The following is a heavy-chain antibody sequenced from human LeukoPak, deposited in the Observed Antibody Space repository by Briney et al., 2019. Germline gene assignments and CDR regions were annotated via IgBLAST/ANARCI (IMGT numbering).Heavy chain of an antibody. CDR2: IYHSGST. CDR1: VGSISSGGYS. J-gene: IGHJ5*02. V-gene: IGHV4-30-2*01. D-gene: IGHD3-10*01. Sequence: PSETLSLTCAVSVGSISSGGYSWSWIRQPPGKGLEWIGYIYHSGSTYYNPSLKSRVTISVDRSKNQFSLKLSSVTAADTAVYYCARGGTMVRGVYNWFDPWGQGTLVTVSS. CDR3: ARGGTMVRGVYNWFDP.